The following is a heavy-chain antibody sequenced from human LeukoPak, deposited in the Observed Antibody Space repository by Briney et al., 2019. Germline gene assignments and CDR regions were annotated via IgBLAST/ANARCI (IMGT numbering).Heavy chain of an antibody. D-gene: IGHD4-17*01. CDR1: GFTFSSHA. Sequence: GGSLRLSCEASGFTFSSHAMSWVRQAPGKGLEWVSSTSSSSSYIYYADSVKGKFTISRDNDKNSLYLQMNSLRAGDTAAYYCARISDYGDYFDYWGQGTLVTVSS. J-gene: IGHJ4*02. CDR3: ARISDYGDYFDY. V-gene: IGHV3-21*01. CDR2: TSSSSSYI.